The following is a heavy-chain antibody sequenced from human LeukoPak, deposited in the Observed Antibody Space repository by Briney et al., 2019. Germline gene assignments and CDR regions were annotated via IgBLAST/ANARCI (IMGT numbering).Heavy chain of an antibody. J-gene: IGHJ4*02. CDR3: ARDASLGKAAYDY. Sequence: AGGSLRLSCAASGFTFSSYSMNWVHQAPGKGLEWVSSISSSSSYIYYADSVKGRFTISRDNAKNSLYLQMNSLRAEDTAVYYCARDASLGKAAYDYWGQGTLVTVSS. CDR1: GFTFSSYS. V-gene: IGHV3-21*01. D-gene: IGHD3-16*01. CDR2: ISSSSSYI.